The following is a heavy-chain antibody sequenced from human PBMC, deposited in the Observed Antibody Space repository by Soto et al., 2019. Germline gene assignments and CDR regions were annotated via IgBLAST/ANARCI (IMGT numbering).Heavy chain of an antibody. CDR3: ARDRCTGGDCYLGY. V-gene: IGHV4-31*02. CDR2: SFSGGST. CDR1: GGSVSGGGHY. Sequence: SETLSLTCSVSGGSVSGGGHYWTWIRQQPGKGLEWIGFSFSGGSTYYNPSLRGRVVISVDTSKNQFSLTLTSATAADTAVYYCARDRCTGGDCYLGYWGQGTLVTV. J-gene: IGHJ4*02. D-gene: IGHD2-21*02.